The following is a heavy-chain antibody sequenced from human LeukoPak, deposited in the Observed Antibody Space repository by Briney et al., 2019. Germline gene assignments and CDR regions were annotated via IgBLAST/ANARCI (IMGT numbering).Heavy chain of an antibody. CDR1: GFTFSNYW. J-gene: IGHJ4*02. CDR3: VRDGGVSGYDLLDY. CDR2: INQDGSKE. Sequence: GGSLSLSCAASGFTFSNYWMTWVRQAPGKGLEWVARINQDGSKEYYMDSVKARFTISRDNAKNSLSLQMNSLRAEDTAVYYCVRDGGVSGYDLLDYWGQGTLVTVSS. V-gene: IGHV3-7*01. D-gene: IGHD5-12*01.